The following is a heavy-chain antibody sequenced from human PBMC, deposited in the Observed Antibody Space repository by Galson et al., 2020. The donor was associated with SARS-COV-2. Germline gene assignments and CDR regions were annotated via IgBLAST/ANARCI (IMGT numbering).Heavy chain of an antibody. CDR2: IYYSGST. Sequence: SETLSLTCSVSGVSISSYYWSWIRQPPGKGLEWIGYIYYSGSTYYSSSLKTRVTISLSTSENHFSLKLNSVTAADTAVYYCARVNTIFGFLFPFCDYWGQGTLVTVSS. V-gene: IGHV4-59*01. CDR1: GVSISSYY. CDR3: ARVNTIFGFLFPFCDY. D-gene: IGHD3-3*01. J-gene: IGHJ4*02.